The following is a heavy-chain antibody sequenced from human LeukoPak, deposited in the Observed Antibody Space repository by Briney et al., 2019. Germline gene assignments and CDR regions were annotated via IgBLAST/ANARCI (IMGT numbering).Heavy chain of an antibody. D-gene: IGHD1-26*01. Sequence: GGSLRLSCAASGFTFSSYAMSWVRQAPGKGLEWVSVIYSGGSTYYADSVKGRFTISRDNSKNTLYLQMNSLRAEDTAVYYCARLSGSLGPFDYWGQGTLVTVSS. V-gene: IGHV3-66*01. CDR1: GFTFSSYA. CDR2: IYSGGST. CDR3: ARLSGSLGPFDY. J-gene: IGHJ4*02.